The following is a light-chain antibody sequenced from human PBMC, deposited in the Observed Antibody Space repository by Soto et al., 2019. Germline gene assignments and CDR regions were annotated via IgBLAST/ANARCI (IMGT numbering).Light chain of an antibody. CDR1: QSVSSN. CDR2: GAS. CDR3: QQYNNWPPWT. Sequence: EIVMTQSPATLSVSPGERATLSCRASQSVSSNLAWYQQKPGQAPTLLIYGASTRATGIPARFSGSGSGPEFTLTISGLQSENFAVYYCQQYNNWPPWTFGQGTKVDIK. J-gene: IGKJ1*01. V-gene: IGKV3-15*01.